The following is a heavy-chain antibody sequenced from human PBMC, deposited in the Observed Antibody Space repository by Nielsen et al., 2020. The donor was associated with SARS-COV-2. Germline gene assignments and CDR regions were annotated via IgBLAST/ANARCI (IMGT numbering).Heavy chain of an antibody. CDR2: IYGSGST. V-gene: IGHV4-59*01. J-gene: IGHJ4*02. Sequence: SETLSLTCIVSGGSISSSPWNWIRQPPGKGLEWIGYIYGSGSTKYNSSLKSRVTISLDTSKNQLSLKLSSVTGADTAVYYCDFQGGGERDTPVVTNFWGQGTLVTVSS. CDR3: DFQGGGERDTPVVTNF. D-gene: IGHD5-18*01. CDR1: GGSISSSP.